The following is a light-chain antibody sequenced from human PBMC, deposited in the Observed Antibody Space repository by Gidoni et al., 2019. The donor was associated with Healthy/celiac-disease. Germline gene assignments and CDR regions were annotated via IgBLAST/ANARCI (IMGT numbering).Light chain of an antibody. Sequence: DIVMTQSPLLLPVTPGEPASISCRSSQSLLHSNGYNYLDWYLQKPGQSPKLLIYLGSNRASGVPDRFSGSGSGTDFTLKISRVEAEDVGVYYCMQALQTPRTFGQGTKVEIK. J-gene: IGKJ1*01. CDR3: MQALQTPRT. CDR1: QSLLHSNGYNY. V-gene: IGKV2-28*01. CDR2: LGS.